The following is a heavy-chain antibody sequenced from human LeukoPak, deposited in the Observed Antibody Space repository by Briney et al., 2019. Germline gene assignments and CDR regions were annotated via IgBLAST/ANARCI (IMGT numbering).Heavy chain of an antibody. CDR1: GGSISSSSYY. D-gene: IGHD6-19*01. Sequence: PSETLSLTCTVSGGSISSSSYYWGWIRQPPGKGLEWIGSIYYSGSTYYNPSLKSRVTISVDTSKNQFSLKLSSVTAADTAVYYCARHTRGSIAVAGYAFDIWGQGTMVTASS. V-gene: IGHV4-39*01. CDR3: ARHTRGSIAVAGYAFDI. CDR2: IYYSGST. J-gene: IGHJ3*02.